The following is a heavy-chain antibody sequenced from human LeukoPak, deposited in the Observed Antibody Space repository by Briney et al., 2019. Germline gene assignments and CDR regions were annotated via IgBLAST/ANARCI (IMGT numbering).Heavy chain of an antibody. CDR1: AYTFTSYA. Sequence: SVTVSCMAAAYTFTSYAIHWVRQAPGQRPEWMGWINVGDGKTTYSKKFQGRVTITRDTSASTAYMELSSLRSEDTDVYCCARLTVTPYYFDYWGQGTLVTVSS. J-gene: IGHJ4*02. CDR2: INVGDGKT. D-gene: IGHD4-17*01. CDR3: ARLTVTPYYFDY. V-gene: IGHV1-3*01.